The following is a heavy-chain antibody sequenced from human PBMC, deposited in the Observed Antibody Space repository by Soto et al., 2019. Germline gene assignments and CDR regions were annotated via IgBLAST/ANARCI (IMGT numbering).Heavy chain of an antibody. D-gene: IGHD6-13*01. CDR1: GGSISSSSPY. CDR3: ATGYGSSWYDY. CDR2: IYYTGIT. J-gene: IGHJ4*02. V-gene: IGHV4-39*01. Sequence: QLQLQESGPGLVKPSETLSLTCGVSGGSISSSSPYWGWIRQPPGKGLQWIGNIYYTGITYFNPFLKSRVTISVDTSKNQFFLKLTSVTAADTAVDYCATGYGSSWYDYWGQGTLVSVAS.